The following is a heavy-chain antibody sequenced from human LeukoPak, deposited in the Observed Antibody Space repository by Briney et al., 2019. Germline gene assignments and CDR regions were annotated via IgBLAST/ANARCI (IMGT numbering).Heavy chain of an antibody. CDR1: GGSISGYY. J-gene: IGHJ4*02. CDR3: ARKPIVSSAWYYFDY. CDR2: IYYSGSA. Sequence: SETLSLTCTVSGGSISGYYWSWIRQPPGKGLEWIGNIYYSGSAYYNPSLKSRVTMSVDTSKNQFSLKLSSVTAADTAVYYCARKPIVSSAWYYFDYWGQGTLVTVSS. V-gene: IGHV4-59*04. D-gene: IGHD6-13*01.